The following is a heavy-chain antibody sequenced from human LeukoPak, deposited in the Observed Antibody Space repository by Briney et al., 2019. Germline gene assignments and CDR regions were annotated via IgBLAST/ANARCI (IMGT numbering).Heavy chain of an antibody. J-gene: IGHJ4*02. Sequence: ASVKVSCKVSGDTLTELSMHWVRQAPGKGLEWMGGFDPEDGETIYAQKFQGRVTMTEDTSTDTAYMELSSLRSEDTAVYYCATALGYCSSTSCLDWGQGTLVTVSS. CDR1: GDTLTELS. V-gene: IGHV1-24*01. CDR3: ATALGYCSSTSCLD. D-gene: IGHD2-2*01. CDR2: FDPEDGET.